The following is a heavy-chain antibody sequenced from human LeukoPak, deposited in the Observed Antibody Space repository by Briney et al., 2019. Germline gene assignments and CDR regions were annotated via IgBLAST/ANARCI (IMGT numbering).Heavy chain of an antibody. CDR2: IKEDGTRK. CDR3: ARGRFLEWLLCLI. V-gene: IGHV3-7*01. CDR1: GFTVDTYW. Sequence: GGSLRLSCVASGFTVDTYWMSWVRQAPGKGLDWVAHIKEDGTRKYYVDSVRGRFTTSRDNAKNSLFLQMNSLRVEDTAVYYCARGRFLEWLLCLIWGQGTLVTVSS. D-gene: IGHD3-3*01. J-gene: IGHJ4*02.